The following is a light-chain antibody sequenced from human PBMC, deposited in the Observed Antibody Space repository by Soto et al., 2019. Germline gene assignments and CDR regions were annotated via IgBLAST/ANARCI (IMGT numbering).Light chain of an antibody. J-gene: IGLJ1*01. V-gene: IGLV1-40*01. CDR3: QTYDSSLSGLYV. Sequence: QSVLTQPPSISGAPGQRVTISCTGSSSNIGAGSDVHWYHQLPGTAPKLLIYGNTNRPSGVPDRFSGSKSGTSASLAIAGLQTEDESDYYCQTYDSSLSGLYVFGTGTKLTVL. CDR1: SSNIGAGSD. CDR2: GNT.